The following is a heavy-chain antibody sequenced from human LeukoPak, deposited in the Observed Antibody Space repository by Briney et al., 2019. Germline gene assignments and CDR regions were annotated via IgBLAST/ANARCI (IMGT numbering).Heavy chain of an antibody. V-gene: IGHV4-39*01. D-gene: IGHD5-18*01. CDR2: IFYTGST. J-gene: IGHJ4*02. CDR3: ARVKKVDTSIDY. Sequence: SETLSLTCTVSGGSISSTIYYWGWIRQPPGKGLEWIGSIFYTGSTYYNPSLKSRVTISKDMSKNQFFLKLNFVTAADAAVYFCARVKKVDTSIDYWGQRTLVTVSS. CDR1: GGSISSTIYY.